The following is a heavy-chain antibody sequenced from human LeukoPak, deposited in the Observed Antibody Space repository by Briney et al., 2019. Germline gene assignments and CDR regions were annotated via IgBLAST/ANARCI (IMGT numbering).Heavy chain of an antibody. Sequence: EASVKVSCKASGYTFTSYAMNWVRQAPGQGLEWMGWINTNTGNPTYAQGFPGRFVFSLDTSVSTAYLQISSLKAEDTAVYYCAITDLDKEGYCSGGSCSGSVNSYYYYYGMDVWGQGTTVTVSS. CDR2: INTNTGNP. J-gene: IGHJ6*02. CDR1: GYTFTSYA. CDR3: AITDLDKEGYCSGGSCSGSVNSYYYYYGMDV. D-gene: IGHD2-15*01. V-gene: IGHV7-4-1*02.